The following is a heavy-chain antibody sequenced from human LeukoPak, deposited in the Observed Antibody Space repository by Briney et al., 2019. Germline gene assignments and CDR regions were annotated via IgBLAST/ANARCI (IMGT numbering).Heavy chain of an antibody. V-gene: IGHV3-43*02. CDR3: TKDATPYTYVEFDY. Sequence: GGSLRLSCAASGFTFEDYALHWVRQAPGKGLEWVSLISGDGATTFYGDSVKGRFTISRDNSKNSLYLQMNSLRPEDSAFHYCTKDATPYTYVEFDYWGQGTLVTVSS. J-gene: IGHJ4*02. CDR1: GFTFEDYA. CDR2: ISGDGATT. D-gene: IGHD5-18*01.